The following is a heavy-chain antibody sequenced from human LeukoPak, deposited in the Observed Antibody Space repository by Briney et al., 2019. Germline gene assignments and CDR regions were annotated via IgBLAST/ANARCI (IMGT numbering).Heavy chain of an antibody. CDR2: INPNSGDT. J-gene: IGHJ4*02. CDR3: ARGWSYYYDSNGYLDY. V-gene: IGHV1-2*02. CDR1: GYTFTGYY. D-gene: IGHD3-22*01. Sequence: ASLKVSCTASGYTFTGYYMHWVRQAPGQGLEWMGWINPNSGDTKTAQKFQDRVTMTRETSLSTVYMQLSRLRSDDAAVYYCARGWSYYYDSNGYLDYWGQGALVTVSS.